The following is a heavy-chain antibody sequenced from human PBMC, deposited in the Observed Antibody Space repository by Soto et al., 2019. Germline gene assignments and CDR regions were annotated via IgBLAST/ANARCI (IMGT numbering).Heavy chain of an antibody. CDR2: IVVGSGNT. D-gene: IGHD6-19*01. CDR1: GFTFTSSA. CDR3: AADVAVAGISSFDY. J-gene: IGHJ4*02. V-gene: IGHV1-58*01. Sequence: ASVKVSCKASGFTFTSSAVQWVRQARGQRLEWIGWIVVGSGNTNYAQKFQERVTITRDMSTSTAYMELSSLRSEDTAVYYCAADVAVAGISSFDYWGQGTLVTVSS.